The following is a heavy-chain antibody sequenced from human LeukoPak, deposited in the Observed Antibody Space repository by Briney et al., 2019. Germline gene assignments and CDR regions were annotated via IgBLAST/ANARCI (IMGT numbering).Heavy chain of an antibody. CDR2: VHLNGRT. V-gene: IGHV4-4*02. J-gene: IGHJ4*02. D-gene: IGHD2/OR15-2a*01. Sequence: PSGTLSLTCGVSDGSISSTNWWTWVRQPPGGGLEWIGEVHLNGRTHYSPSLESRVTMSVDMSENHISLKLTSVAAADTAVYYCAREGGFYRPLDYSGPGTLVIVSS. CDR3: AREGGFYRPLDY. CDR1: DGSISSTNW.